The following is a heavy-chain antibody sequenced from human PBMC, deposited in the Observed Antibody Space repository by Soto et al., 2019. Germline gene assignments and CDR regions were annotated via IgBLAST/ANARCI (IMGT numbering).Heavy chain of an antibody. CDR1: GYTFTSYG. D-gene: IGHD3-9*01. Sequence: GASVKVSCKASGYTFTSYGISWVRQAPGQGLEWMGWISAYNGNTNYAQKLQGRITMTTDTSTSTAYMELRSLRSDDTAVYYCARVYYDILTGGIDPWGQGTLVTVSS. CDR2: ISAYNGNT. V-gene: IGHV1-18*01. CDR3: ARVYYDILTGGIDP. J-gene: IGHJ5*02.